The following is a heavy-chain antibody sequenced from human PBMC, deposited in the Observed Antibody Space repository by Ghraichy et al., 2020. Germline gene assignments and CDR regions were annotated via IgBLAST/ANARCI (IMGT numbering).Heavy chain of an antibody. D-gene: IGHD4-23*01. CDR2: ISSSSSTI. CDR3: ARGLRWYQQYWYFDL. CDR1: GFTFSSYS. Sequence: GGSLRLSCVASGFTFSSYSMNWVRQAPGKGLEWVSYISSSSSTIYYADSVKGRFTISRDNAKNSLYLQMNSLRDEDTAVYYCARGLRWYQQYWYFDLRGRRALLTVPS. V-gene: IGHV3-48*02. J-gene: IGHJ2*01.